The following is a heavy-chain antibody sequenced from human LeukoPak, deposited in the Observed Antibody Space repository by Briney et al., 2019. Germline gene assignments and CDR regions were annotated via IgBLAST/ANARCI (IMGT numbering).Heavy chain of an antibody. CDR3: ARGVSTWYRIDY. J-gene: IGHJ4*02. D-gene: IGHD6-13*01. CDR2: VTGSGGGT. V-gene: IGHV3-23*01. CDR1: GFTFSNYA. Sequence: GGSLRLSCAASGFTFSNYAMMWVRQAPGKGLEWVSTVTGSGGGTYYADSVKGRFTVSRDNSKSSVYLQMDSLKADDTAVYYCARGVSTWYRIDYWGQGTLVTVSS.